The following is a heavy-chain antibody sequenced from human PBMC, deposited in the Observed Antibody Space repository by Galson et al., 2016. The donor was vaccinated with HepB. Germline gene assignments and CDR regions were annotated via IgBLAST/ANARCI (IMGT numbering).Heavy chain of an antibody. CDR2: ISHDGRNK. Sequence: SLRLSCAASGFTFSSYGMHWVRPAPGKGLEWVAVISHDGRNKYYADSVKGRLTISRDNSKNMLYLQLNSLRAEEPSVYYCAKDSSLFVAGGIDYWGQGTLVTVSS. V-gene: IGHV3-30*18. CDR3: AKDSSLFVAGGIDY. J-gene: IGHJ4*02. CDR1: GFTFSSYG. D-gene: IGHD6-19*01.